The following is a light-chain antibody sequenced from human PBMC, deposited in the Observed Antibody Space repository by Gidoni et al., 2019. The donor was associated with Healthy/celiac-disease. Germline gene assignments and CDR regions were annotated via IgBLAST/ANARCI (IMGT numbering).Light chain of an antibody. J-gene: IGLJ2*01. V-gene: IGLV2-11*01. CDR3: CSYAGSYTFDVV. CDR2: DVS. CDR1: SSDLAGYTY. Sequence: QSALTQPRSVSGSPGQSVTISCTGTSSDLAGYTYVSWYQQHPGKAPKLMIYDVSKRPSGVSDRFSGSKSGNTASLTISGLQAEDEADYYCCSYAGSYTFDVVFGGGTKLTVL.